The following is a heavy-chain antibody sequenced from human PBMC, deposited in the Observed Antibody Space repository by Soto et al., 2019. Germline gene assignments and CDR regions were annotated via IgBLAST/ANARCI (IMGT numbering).Heavy chain of an antibody. CDR3: ARQVIRYCSGGSCYSGYYYYYMDV. D-gene: IGHD2-15*01. CDR1: GYSFTSYW. V-gene: IGHV5-51*01. Sequence: PGESLKISCKGSGYSFTSYWIGWVRQMPGKGLEWMGIIYPGDSDTRYSPSFQGQVTISADKSISTAYLQWSSLKASDTAMYYCARQVIRYCSGGSCYSGYYYYYMDVWGKGTTVTVSS. CDR2: IYPGDSDT. J-gene: IGHJ6*03.